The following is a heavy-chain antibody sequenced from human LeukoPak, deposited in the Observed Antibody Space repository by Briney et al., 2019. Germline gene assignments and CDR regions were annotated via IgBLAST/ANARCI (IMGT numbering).Heavy chain of an antibody. Sequence: PGGSLRLSCAASGFTFSSYGMHWVRQAPGKGLEWVAVISYDGSNKYYADSVKGRFTISRDNSKNTPYLQMNSLRAEDTAVYYCAKDSSGYAHYYGMDVWGQGTTVTVSS. CDR2: ISYDGSNK. J-gene: IGHJ6*02. V-gene: IGHV3-30*18. CDR1: GFTFSSYG. CDR3: AKDSSGYAHYYGMDV. D-gene: IGHD3-22*01.